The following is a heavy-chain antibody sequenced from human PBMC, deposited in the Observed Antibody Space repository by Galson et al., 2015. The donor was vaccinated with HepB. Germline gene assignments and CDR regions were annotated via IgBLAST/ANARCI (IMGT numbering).Heavy chain of an antibody. V-gene: IGHV3-49*04. J-gene: IGHJ4*02. CDR2: IRSKAYGGTT. CDR1: GFTFGDYA. Sequence: SLRLSCAASGFTFGDYAMSWVRQAPGKGLEWVGFIRSKAYGGTTEYAASVKGRFIISRDDSKSIAYLQMTSLKTEDTAVYYCTRGTYYDFWSGSFYWGQGTLVTVSS. D-gene: IGHD3-3*01. CDR3: TRGTYYDFWSGSFY.